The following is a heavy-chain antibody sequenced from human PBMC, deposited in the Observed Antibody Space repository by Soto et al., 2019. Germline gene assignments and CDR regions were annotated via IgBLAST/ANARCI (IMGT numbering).Heavy chain of an antibody. D-gene: IGHD1-26*01. V-gene: IGHV4-30-2*01. Sequence: SETLSLTCTVSGASITFGGYSWSWIRQTPGKGXEXIGXXNXLXXXFXXXXVESRLTLSMDRAKNQFSLKLHSMSAADRAVYFCARGGGSDSFDYWGQGILVTVSS. J-gene: IGHJ4*02. CDR1: GASITFGGYS. CDR2: XNXLXXX. CDR3: ARGGGSDSFDY.